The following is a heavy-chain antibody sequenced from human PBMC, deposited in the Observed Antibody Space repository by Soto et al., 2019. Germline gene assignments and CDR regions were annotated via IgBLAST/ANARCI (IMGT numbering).Heavy chain of an antibody. CDR3: ASRQYYYDSSGYSDAFDI. V-gene: IGHV3-53*01. CDR2: IYSGGST. J-gene: IGHJ3*02. CDR1: GFTVSSNY. D-gene: IGHD3-22*01. Sequence: PGGSLRLSCAASGFTVSSNYMSWVRQAPGKGLEWVSVIYSGGSTYYADSVKGRFTISRDNSKNTLYLQMNSVRAEDTAVYYCASRQYYYDSSGYSDAFDIWGQGTMVTVSS.